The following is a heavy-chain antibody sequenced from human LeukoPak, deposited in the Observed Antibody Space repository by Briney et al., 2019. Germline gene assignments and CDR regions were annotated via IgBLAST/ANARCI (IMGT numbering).Heavy chain of an antibody. V-gene: IGHV3-23*01. CDR2: IGGSGGDI. CDR3: AIDPNWGIHY. D-gene: IGHD7-27*01. CDR1: GFTFSTYT. Sequence: EGSLRLSCAASGFTFSTYTMYWVRQPPGKGLEWVSIIGGSGGDIHYADSVKGRFTISRDNSKNTLYLQMNSLRVEDTAIYYCAIDPNWGIHYWGQGVLVTVSS. J-gene: IGHJ4*02.